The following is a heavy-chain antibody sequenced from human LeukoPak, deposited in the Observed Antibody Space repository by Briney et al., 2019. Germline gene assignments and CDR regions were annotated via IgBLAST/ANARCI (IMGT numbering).Heavy chain of an antibody. D-gene: IGHD4-23*01. J-gene: IGHJ1*01. CDR2: INTDGSTT. CDR1: GFTFTSYW. CDR3: YGGNAEN. V-gene: IGHV3-74*01. Sequence: GGSLRLSCAATGFTFTSYWMYWVRQAPGKGLVWVSLINTDGSTTNYADSVKGRFTISRDNAKNTVYLQMNSLRAEDTAVYYCYGGNAENWGQGTLVTVSS.